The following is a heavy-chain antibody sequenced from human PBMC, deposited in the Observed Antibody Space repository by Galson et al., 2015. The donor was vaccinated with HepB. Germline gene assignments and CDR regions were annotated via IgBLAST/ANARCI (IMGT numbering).Heavy chain of an antibody. CDR1: GNTFNAYA. D-gene: IGHD3-9*01. V-gene: IGHV1-3*01. J-gene: IGHJ3*01. CDR2: INVGNGNI. Sequence: SVKVSCKASGNTFNAYAMHWVRQAPGQGLEWMGWINVGNGNIGYSERVQDRLSITRDTSASTVYMDLSSLRSEDTAVYYCARDSGEKERYFDWLLFGAFDLWGQGTLVTVSS. CDR3: ARDSGEKERYFDWLLFGAFDL.